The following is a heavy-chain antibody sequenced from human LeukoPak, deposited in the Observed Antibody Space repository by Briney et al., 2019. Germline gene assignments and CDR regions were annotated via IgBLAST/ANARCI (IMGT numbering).Heavy chain of an antibody. CDR2: IYYSGNT. V-gene: IGHV4-30-4*08. D-gene: IGHD3-3*01. J-gene: IGHJ1*01. CDR1: GGSISSGDYY. Sequence: PSQTLSLTCTVSGGSISSGDYYWSWIRQPPGKGLEWIGYIYYSGNTYYNPSLKSRVTISVDTSKSQFSLKLSSVTAADTAVYYCARVGIYTTIFGVGPEYFQHWGQGTPVTVSS. CDR3: ARVGIYTTIFGVGPEYFQH.